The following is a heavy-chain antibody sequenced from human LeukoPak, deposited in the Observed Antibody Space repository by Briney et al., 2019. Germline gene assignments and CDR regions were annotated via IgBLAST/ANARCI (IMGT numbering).Heavy chain of an antibody. Sequence: GGSLRLSCAASGFTFSSYAMHWVRQAPGKGLEWVAVISYDGSNKYYADSVKGRFTISRDNSKNTLYLQMNSLRAEDTAVYYCARDYNSIALAGDFDYWGQGTLVTVSS. CDR1: GFTFSSYA. J-gene: IGHJ4*02. V-gene: IGHV3-30*04. CDR2: ISYDGSNK. CDR3: ARDYNSIALAGDFDY. D-gene: IGHD6-19*01.